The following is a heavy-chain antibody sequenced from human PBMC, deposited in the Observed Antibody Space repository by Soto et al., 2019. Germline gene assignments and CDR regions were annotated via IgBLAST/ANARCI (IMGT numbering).Heavy chain of an antibody. J-gene: IGHJ4*02. V-gene: IGHV3-64D*08. D-gene: IGHD6-19*01. Sequence: PGGSQRLSYSAPGFTFITYGLHCVRHASWRGLEYVSAISSNGGSTYYADSVKGRFTISRDNSKNTLYLQMSSLRAEDTAVYYCVKDPSRRDQIAVAGLDYWGQGTLVTVSS. CDR1: GFTFITYG. CDR2: ISSNGGST. CDR3: VKDPSRRDQIAVAGLDY.